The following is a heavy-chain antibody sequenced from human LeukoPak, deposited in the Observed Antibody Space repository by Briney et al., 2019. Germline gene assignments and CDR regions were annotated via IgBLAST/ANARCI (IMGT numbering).Heavy chain of an antibody. D-gene: IGHD3-10*01. CDR2: IYYSGSI. Sequence: SETLSVTCTVSGGSISGYYWSWIRQPPGKGLEWIGYIYYSGSINYNPSLKSRVTISVDTSKNQFSLKLTSVTAADTAVYYCARHLYGSGSYDYWGQGTLVTVSS. J-gene: IGHJ4*02. V-gene: IGHV4-59*08. CDR1: GGSISGYY. CDR3: ARHLYGSGSYDY.